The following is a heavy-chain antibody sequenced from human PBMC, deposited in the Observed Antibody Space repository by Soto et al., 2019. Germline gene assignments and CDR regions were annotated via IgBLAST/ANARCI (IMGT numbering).Heavy chain of an antibody. J-gene: IGHJ6*02. CDR2: VDWDDDK. CDR1: RFSLSTTGMC. CDR3: AGMRAAGVYYYYGMDV. V-gene: IGHV2-70*12. D-gene: IGHD2-8*02. Sequence: SGPTLVNPTETLTQTCKLSRFSLSTTGMCVTWLRQAPGKTLEWLGTVDWDDDKYYNPSLKHRLTIERDTSKNEVVLTMSNMDHVVTGTYFCAGMRAAGVYYYYGMDVWGPGATVTVSS.